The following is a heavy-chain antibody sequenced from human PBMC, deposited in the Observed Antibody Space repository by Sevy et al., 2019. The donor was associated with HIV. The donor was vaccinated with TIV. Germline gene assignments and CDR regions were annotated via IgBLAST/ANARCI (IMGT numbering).Heavy chain of an antibody. D-gene: IGHD1-20*01. CDR2: INPNSGVT. J-gene: IGHJ3*02. Sequence: ASVKVSCKTTGYILSDYNMHWVRQAPGQGLEWMALINPNSGVTIYAQRFRGRVSLTRDTSMSTAYMELSALTSDDTAVYYCVREDNNAPRTLLSFDIWGQGPMVTVSS. V-gene: IGHV1-2*06. CDR1: GYILSDYN. CDR3: VREDNNAPRTLLSFDI.